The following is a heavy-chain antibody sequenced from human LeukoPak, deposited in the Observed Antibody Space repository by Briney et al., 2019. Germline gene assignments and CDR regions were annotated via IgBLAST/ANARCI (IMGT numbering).Heavy chain of an antibody. J-gene: IGHJ4*02. Sequence: GGSLRLSCAASGFTFSNDWMNWVRQAPGKGLEWVAVIWYDDSNKYYADSVKGRFTVSRDNSKNTSYLQMNSLRAEDTAVYYCARPSCSGGSCYPYYFDYWGQGTLVTVSS. CDR3: ARPSCSGGSCYPYYFDY. CDR1: GFTFSNDW. CDR2: IWYDDSNK. V-gene: IGHV3-33*08. D-gene: IGHD2-15*01.